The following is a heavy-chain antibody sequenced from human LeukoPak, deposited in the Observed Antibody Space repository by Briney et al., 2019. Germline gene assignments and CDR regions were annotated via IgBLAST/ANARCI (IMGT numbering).Heavy chain of an antibody. CDR1: GFXFSSYD. CDR2: IGTSGDT. V-gene: IGHV3-13*04. Sequence: GSLRLSSAASGFXFSSYDMHWVRQATGKGLGWVSVIGTSGDTYYAGSVKGRFTISRENAKNSLYLQMNSLTAGDTAVYFCSRVGSSGWPNYFDSWGQGTLVTVSS. CDR3: SRVGSSGWPNYFDS. J-gene: IGHJ4*02. D-gene: IGHD6-19*01.